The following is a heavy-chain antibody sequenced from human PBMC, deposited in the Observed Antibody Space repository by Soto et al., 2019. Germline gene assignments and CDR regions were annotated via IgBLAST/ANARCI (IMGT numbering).Heavy chain of an antibody. J-gene: IGHJ4*02. D-gene: IGHD3-10*02. Sequence: LSLTCTVSGGSVSSGSYYWSWIRQPPGKGLEWIGYIYYSGSTNYNPSLKSRVTISVDTSKNQFSLKLSSVTAADTAVYYCARNLGIYDVRDYGGQEPRATAS. V-gene: IGHV4-61*01. CDR3: ARNLGIYDVRDY. CDR2: IYYSGST. CDR1: GGSVSSGSYY.